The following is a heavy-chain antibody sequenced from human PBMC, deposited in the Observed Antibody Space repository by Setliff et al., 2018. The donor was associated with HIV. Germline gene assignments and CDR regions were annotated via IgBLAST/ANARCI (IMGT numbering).Heavy chain of an antibody. V-gene: IGHV3-64D*08. CDR3: VKERWSTRYFDL. J-gene: IGHJ2*01. Sequence: GASLTISCSGSGFVFGTYALHWVRQAPGKGLQYISAITSDGNNTYYADSVKGRFTISRDNSKKTLFLQMDSLRIDDTAIYYCVKERWSTRYFDLWGRGSLVTVSS. CDR2: ITSDGNNT. CDR1: GFVFGTYA. D-gene: IGHD6-13*01.